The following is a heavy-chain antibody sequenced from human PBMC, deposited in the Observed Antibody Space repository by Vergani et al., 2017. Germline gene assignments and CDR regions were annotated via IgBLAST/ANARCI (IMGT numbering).Heavy chain of an antibody. Sequence: QVQLVESGGGVVQPGRSLRLSCAASGFSFSSFGFHWVRQAPGKGLEWVAFIHYDGSHEYYIDSVKGRFTISRDNAKNSLYLQMNSLRAEDTALYYCGMYCNSPTCGTHPRVQNYGMDVWGQGTTVTVSS. CDR1: GFSFSSFG. D-gene: IGHD2-2*01. V-gene: IGHV3-33*03. J-gene: IGHJ6*02. CDR2: IHYDGSHE. CDR3: GMYCNSPTCGTHPRVQNYGMDV.